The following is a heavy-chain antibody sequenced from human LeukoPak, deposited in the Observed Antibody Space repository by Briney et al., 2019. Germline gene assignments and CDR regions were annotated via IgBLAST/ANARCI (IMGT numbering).Heavy chain of an antibody. J-gene: IGHJ5*02. D-gene: IGHD2-2*02. CDR3: ARGDIVVVPAAIVAWFDP. Sequence: GGSLRLSCAGSGFTFSHYGMHWVRQGPGKGLEWVAGIQSDGSYKYYEDSLKGRFTISRDNFKNILYLQMNSLRAEDTAVYYCARGDIVVVPAAIVAWFDPWGQGTLVTVSS. CDR1: GFTFSHYG. V-gene: IGHV3-33*01. CDR2: IQSDGSYK.